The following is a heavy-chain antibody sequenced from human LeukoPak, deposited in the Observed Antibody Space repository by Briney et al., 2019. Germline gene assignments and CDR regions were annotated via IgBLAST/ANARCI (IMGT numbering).Heavy chain of an antibody. D-gene: IGHD6-19*01. CDR2: IYHSGTT. Sequence: SGTLSLTCSVSGGSISNNNWWSWVRQSPGKGLEWIGNIYHSGTTHYNPSLKSRATISVDKSKNQFSLKLNSVTAADTAVYYCARDSGRSGIAVAGDFDYWGQGTLVTVSS. J-gene: IGHJ4*02. CDR1: GGSISNNNW. CDR3: ARDSGRSGIAVAGDFDY. V-gene: IGHV4-4*02.